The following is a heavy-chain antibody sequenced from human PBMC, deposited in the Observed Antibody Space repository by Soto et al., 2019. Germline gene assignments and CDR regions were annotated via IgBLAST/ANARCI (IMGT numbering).Heavy chain of an antibody. CDR1: GGPIASSTHH. CDR3: TRLFQWTYYYGSGSYYFDY. CDR2: IYYSGTT. Sequence: SETLSLTCTVSGGPIASSTHHWGWVRQPPGKGLEWIGSIYYSGTTYYNPSLKSRVSISVDTSKNQFSLKLSSVTAADTAVFYCTRLFQWTYYYGSGSYYFDYWGQGTLVTVSS. D-gene: IGHD3-10*01. V-gene: IGHV4-39*01. J-gene: IGHJ4*02.